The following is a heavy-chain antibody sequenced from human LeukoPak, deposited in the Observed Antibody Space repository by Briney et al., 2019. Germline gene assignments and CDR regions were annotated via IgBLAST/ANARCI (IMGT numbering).Heavy chain of an antibody. CDR1: GYTFTGYY. Sequence: GASVKVSCKASGYTFTGYYMHWVRQAPGQGLEWMGWINPNNGGTNYAQKFQGRVTMTRDTSVSTAYMELNSLISDDTALYYCATYSGDWRFDYWGQGTLVTVSS. J-gene: IGHJ4*02. D-gene: IGHD4-17*01. CDR2: INPNNGGT. CDR3: ATYSGDWRFDY. V-gene: IGHV1-2*02.